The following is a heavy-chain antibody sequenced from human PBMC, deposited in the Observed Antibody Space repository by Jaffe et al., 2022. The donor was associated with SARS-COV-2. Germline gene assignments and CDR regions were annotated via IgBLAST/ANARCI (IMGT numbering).Heavy chain of an antibody. V-gene: IGHV3-43*02. J-gene: IGHJ6*02. Sequence: EVQLVESGGGVVQPGGSLRLSCAASGFTFDDYAMHWVRQAPGKGLEWVSLISGDGGSTYYADSVKGRFTISRDNSKNSLYLQMNSLRTEDTALYYCAKDISDTAMVTGFRSLHSHLYYYYGMDVWGQGTTVTVSS. CDR1: GFTFDDYA. CDR3: AKDISDTAMVTGFRSLHSHLYYYYGMDV. D-gene: IGHD5-18*01. CDR2: ISGDGGST.